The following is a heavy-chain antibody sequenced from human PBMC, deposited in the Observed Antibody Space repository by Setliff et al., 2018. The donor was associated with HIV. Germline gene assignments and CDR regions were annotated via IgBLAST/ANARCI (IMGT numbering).Heavy chain of an antibody. CDR1: GYTFTSYA. D-gene: IGHD2-8*01. Sequence: ASVKVSCKASGYTFTSYAIHWVRQAPGQRLEWMGWINGGNGKTKYSQEFQGRVTITRDTSASTAYMELRSLGSDDTAVYYCARIVALNGYPSDYWGQGTLVTVSS. V-gene: IGHV1-3*01. CDR2: INGGNGKT. CDR3: ARIVALNGYPSDY. J-gene: IGHJ4*02.